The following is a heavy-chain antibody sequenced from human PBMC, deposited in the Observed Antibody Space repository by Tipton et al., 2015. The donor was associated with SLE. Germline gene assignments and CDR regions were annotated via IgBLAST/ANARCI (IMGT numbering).Heavy chain of an antibody. CDR1: GGSISSGSYY. CDR3: ARERGLLWFGELLSAFDI. Sequence: TLSLTCTVSGGSISSGSYYWSWIRQPAGKGLEWIGYIYTSGSTNYNPSLKSRVTISVDTSKNQFSLKLSSVTAADTAVYYCARERGLLWFGELLSAFDIWGQGTMVTVSS. CDR2: IYTSGST. V-gene: IGHV4-61*09. J-gene: IGHJ3*02. D-gene: IGHD3-10*01.